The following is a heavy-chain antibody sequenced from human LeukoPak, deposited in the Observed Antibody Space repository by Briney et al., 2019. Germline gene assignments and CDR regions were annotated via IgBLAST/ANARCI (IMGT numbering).Heavy chain of an antibody. CDR2: INHSGRT. D-gene: IGHD2-2*01. CDR3: ARVTSGFVRYCGSTSCYGLDY. Sequence: PSETLSLTRAVYGGSFSGYYWSWIRQPPGKGREWIGEINHSGRTNYNPSLKSRVTISVDTSNNQSSLKLSSVTAADTAVYYCARVTSGFVRYCGSTSCYGLDYWGQGTLVTVSS. J-gene: IGHJ4*02. V-gene: IGHV4-34*01. CDR1: GGSFSGYY.